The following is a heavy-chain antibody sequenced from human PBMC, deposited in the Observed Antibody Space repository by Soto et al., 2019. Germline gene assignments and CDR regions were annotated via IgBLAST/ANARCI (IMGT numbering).Heavy chain of an antibody. V-gene: IGHV5-51*01. D-gene: IGHD3-3*01. Sequence: GESLKISCKGSGYSFTSYWIGWVRQMPGKGLEWMGIIYPGDSDTRYSPSFQGQVTISADKSISTAYLQWSSLKASDTAMYYCARLITIFGVPEGAFDIWGQGTMVTVSS. CDR2: IYPGDSDT. CDR3: ARLITIFGVPEGAFDI. CDR1: GYSFTSYW. J-gene: IGHJ3*02.